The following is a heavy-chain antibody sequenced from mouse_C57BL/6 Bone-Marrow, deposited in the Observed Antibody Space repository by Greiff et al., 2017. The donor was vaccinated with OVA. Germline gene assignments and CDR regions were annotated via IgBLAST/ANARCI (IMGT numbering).Heavy chain of an antibody. V-gene: IGHV1-64*01. Sequence: QVQLQQPGAELVKPGASVKLSCKASGYTFTSYWMHWVKQRPGQGLEWIGMIHPNSGSTNYNEKFKSKATLTVDKSSSTAYMQLSSLTSEDSAVYYCARKERYKYLFAYWGQGTLVTVSA. D-gene: IGHD5-1*01. CDR1: GYTFTSYW. CDR2: IHPNSGST. J-gene: IGHJ3*01. CDR3: ARKERYKYLFAY.